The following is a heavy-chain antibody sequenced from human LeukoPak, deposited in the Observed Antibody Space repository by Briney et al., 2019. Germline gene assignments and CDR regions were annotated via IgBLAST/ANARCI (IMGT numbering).Heavy chain of an antibody. CDR1: GGSISSYY. D-gene: IGHD3-22*01. V-gene: IGHV4-4*09. CDR2: IYTSGST. Sequence: SETLSLTCTVSGGSISSYYWSWIRQPPGKGLEWIGYIYTSGSTNYNPSLKSRVTISVDTSKNQFSLKLSSVTAADTAVYYCARVHYDSSGYYFDYWGQGALVTVSS. J-gene: IGHJ4*02. CDR3: ARVHYDSSGYYFDY.